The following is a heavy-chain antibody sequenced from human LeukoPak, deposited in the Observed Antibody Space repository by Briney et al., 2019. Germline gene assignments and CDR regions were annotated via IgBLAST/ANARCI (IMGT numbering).Heavy chain of an antibody. CDR2: IYYTGST. V-gene: IGHV4-59*01. D-gene: IGHD3-10*01. Sequence: PSETLSLTCTVSGGSISSFYWSWIRQPPGKGLEWIGYIYYTGSTNYNSSLKSRVTISVDTSKNQFSLNLSSVTAADTAMYYCARGGYYGSGNDFRFDPWGQGTLVTVSS. J-gene: IGHJ5*02. CDR3: ARGGYYGSGNDFRFDP. CDR1: GGSISSFY.